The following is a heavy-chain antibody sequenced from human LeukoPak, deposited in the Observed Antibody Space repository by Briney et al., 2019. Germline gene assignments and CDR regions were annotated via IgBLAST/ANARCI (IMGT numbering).Heavy chain of an antibody. V-gene: IGHV3-74*01. CDR3: VRDRGTYRPIDY. CDR2: IKFDESRT. Sequence: GGSLRLSCAASGFTFSSYWMHWVRQAPGKGLVWVSRIKFDESRTNYADSVKGRFTISRDNAQNSLYLQMNSLRAEDTAIYYCVRDRGTYRPIDYWGQGTLVTVSS. J-gene: IGHJ4*02. D-gene: IGHD1-26*01. CDR1: GFTFSSYW.